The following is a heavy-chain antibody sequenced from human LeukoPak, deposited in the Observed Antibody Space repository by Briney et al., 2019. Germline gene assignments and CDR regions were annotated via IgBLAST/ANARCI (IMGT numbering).Heavy chain of an antibody. CDR3: ARDPFSYYGSGSYYGYYFDY. D-gene: IGHD3-10*01. Sequence: GGSLRLSCAASGFTVSNNYMSWVRQAPGKGLEWVSVIYAEGNTYYADSVKGRFTISRDNSKNTVYLQMSSLRAEDTAVYYCARDPFSYYGSGSYYGYYFDYWGQGTLVTVSS. V-gene: IGHV3-66*01. CDR1: GFTVSNNY. J-gene: IGHJ4*02. CDR2: IYAEGNT.